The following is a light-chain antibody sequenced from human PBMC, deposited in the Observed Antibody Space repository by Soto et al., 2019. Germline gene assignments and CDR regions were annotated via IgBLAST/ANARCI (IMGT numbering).Light chain of an antibody. Sequence: EIVLTQSPATLSLSSGERATLSCSASHNVSSNVAWYRQKPGQAPRLLIYDASNRGTGIPAGFSGSGSGTDFTLTITSLEPEDFSVYYCQHRSNWLAFGGGTKGDIK. J-gene: IGKJ4*01. CDR3: QHRSNWLA. CDR1: HNVSSN. V-gene: IGKV3-11*01. CDR2: DAS.